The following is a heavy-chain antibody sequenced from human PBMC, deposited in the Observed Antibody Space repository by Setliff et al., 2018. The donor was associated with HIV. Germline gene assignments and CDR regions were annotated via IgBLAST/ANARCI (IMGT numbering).Heavy chain of an antibody. CDR1: GFIFNDYW. J-gene: IGHJ4*02. Sequence: GSLRLSCAASGFIFNDYWMIWVRQPPGRGLEWVATLNQDGINKYYVDSVRGRFTTPRDNARNSLYLEMNSLRADDTAVYYCARGPQYNFWGGYLGLWGRGTLVTVSS. CDR3: ARGPQYNFWGGYLGL. D-gene: IGHD3-3*01. V-gene: IGHV3-7*02. CDR2: LNQDGINK.